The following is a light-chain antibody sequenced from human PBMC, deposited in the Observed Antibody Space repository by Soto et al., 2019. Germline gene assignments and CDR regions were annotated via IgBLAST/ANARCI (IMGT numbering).Light chain of an antibody. J-gene: IGKJ5*01. Sequence: EIVLTQSPGTLSLSPGERATLSCRASQSVSSSYLAWLQHKPVQAPRLLIYGTSSRATSIPDRFSGSGSGTDFTLTISRVESEDFAMYYCQKYGSPPLTFGLGTRLEIK. CDR3: QKYGSPPLT. CDR2: GTS. V-gene: IGKV3-20*01. CDR1: QSVSSSY.